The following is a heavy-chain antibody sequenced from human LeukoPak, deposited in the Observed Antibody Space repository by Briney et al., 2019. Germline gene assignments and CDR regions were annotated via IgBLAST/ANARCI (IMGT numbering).Heavy chain of an antibody. Sequence: GESLRLSCAASGFTFSNYGMHWVRQAPGKGLEWVAVISYDEFNKYYADSVKGRFTISRDNSKNTLYLQMNSLRAEDTAVYYCAKVKEMFSSGSYYFDYWGPGTLVTVPS. J-gene: IGHJ4*02. D-gene: IGHD6-19*01. CDR3: AKVKEMFSSGSYYFDY. V-gene: IGHV3-30*18. CDR1: GFTFSNYG. CDR2: ISYDEFNK.